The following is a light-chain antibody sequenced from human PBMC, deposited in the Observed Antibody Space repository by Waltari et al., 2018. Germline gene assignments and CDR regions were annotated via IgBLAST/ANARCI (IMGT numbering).Light chain of an antibody. V-gene: IGKV2-30*02. CDR3: GQGTHWPPFT. CDR1: QSLVHSDGNTY. J-gene: IGKJ3*01. Sequence: DVVMTQSPTSLPITPGQPATNSCRSSQSLVHSDGNTYLSWYHQRPGQPPRVLIYKVSTRDSGVPDRFSGSGAGTDFTLNINRVEAEDVGIYYCGQGTHWPPFTFGPGTKLDIK. CDR2: KVS.